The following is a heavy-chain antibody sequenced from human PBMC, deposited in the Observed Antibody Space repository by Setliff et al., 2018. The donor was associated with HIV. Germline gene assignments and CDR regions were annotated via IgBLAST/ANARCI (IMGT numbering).Heavy chain of an antibody. D-gene: IGHD3-22*01. J-gene: IGHJ4*02. CDR3: ARGMLVVVISTPDY. CDR2: ISYDGDQE. CDR1: GFMFTSYA. V-gene: IGHV3-30*03. Sequence: PGGSLRLSCAASGFMFTSYAMTWVRQAPGKGLEWVAVISYDGDQEYYADSVKGRFTISRDKSKNTLYLEMNSLSAEDTAVYYCARGMLVVVISTPDYWGQGTLVTVSS.